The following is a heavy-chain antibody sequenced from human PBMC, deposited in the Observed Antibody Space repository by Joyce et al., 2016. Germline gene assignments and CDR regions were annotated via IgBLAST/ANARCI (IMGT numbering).Heavy chain of an antibody. D-gene: IGHD2-21*01. CDR3: ARGGLVYDYSMDV. CDR1: GFMFSTWS. Sequence: EVQLVESGGGLVKPGGSMKISCAAAGFMFSTWSMSWFSQALGKGLDGVSAISGDRRFIFHADSVRGRFTVSRDNAENSLYLQMKSLRVEDTAVYFCARGGLVYDYSMDVWGQGTTVIVSS. J-gene: IGHJ6*02. CDR2: ISGDRRFI. V-gene: IGHV3-21*02.